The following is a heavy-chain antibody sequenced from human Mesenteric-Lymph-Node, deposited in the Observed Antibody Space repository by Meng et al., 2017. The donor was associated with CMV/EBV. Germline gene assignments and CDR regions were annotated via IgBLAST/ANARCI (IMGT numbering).Heavy chain of an antibody. V-gene: IGHV3-30*01. CDR1: FSSDA. J-gene: IGHJ4*02. D-gene: IGHD2-2*02. Sequence: FSSDAMHWVRQAPVEGLEWVAVRSYVGSITYYAHSVKGRFTLSRDNSTHTLYLQMNSLRAQDTAVYYCARPLGYCSSTSCYTGGIGYWGQGTLVTVSS. CDR3: ARPLGYCSSTSCYTGGIGY. CDR2: RSYVGSIT.